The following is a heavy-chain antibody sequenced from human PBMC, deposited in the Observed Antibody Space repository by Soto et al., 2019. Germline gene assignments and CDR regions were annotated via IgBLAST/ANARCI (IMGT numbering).Heavy chain of an antibody. CDR3: ARDAYYYDSSGFSWPFDY. Sequence: ASVKVSCKASGYTFTSYYMHWVRQAPGQGLEWMGIINPSGGSTSYAQKFQGRVTMTRDTSTSTVYMGLSSLRSEDTAVYYCARDAYYYDSSGFSWPFDYWGQGTLVTVSS. CDR1: GYTFTSYY. V-gene: IGHV1-46*01. CDR2: INPSGGST. J-gene: IGHJ4*02. D-gene: IGHD3-22*01.